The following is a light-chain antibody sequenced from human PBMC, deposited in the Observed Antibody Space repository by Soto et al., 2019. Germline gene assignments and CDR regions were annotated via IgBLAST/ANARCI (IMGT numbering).Light chain of an antibody. Sequence: EIVLTQSPAPLSLSPGERATLSCRASQSVSTYLAWYQQKPGQAPRLLIYDASNRATGIPARFSGSGSGTDFTLTISSLEPEDFGVYYCQQSISWPFTFGGGTTVEIK. CDR2: DAS. CDR3: QQSISWPFT. V-gene: IGKV3-11*01. CDR1: QSVSTY. J-gene: IGKJ4*01.